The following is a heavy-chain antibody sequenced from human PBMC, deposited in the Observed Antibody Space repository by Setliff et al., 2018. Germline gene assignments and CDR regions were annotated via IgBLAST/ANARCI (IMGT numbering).Heavy chain of an antibody. D-gene: IGHD3-10*01. CDR3: ARDLIRGAPNWFDP. Sequence: GGSLRLSCAASGFTISGNSMTWVRQAPGKGLEWVSSLSSANNYIVYADSVKGRFTISRDNAKSSLYLQMNSLRAEDTAVYYCARDLIRGAPNWFDPWGQGTMVTVSS. CDR2: LSSANNYI. V-gene: IGHV3-21*01. CDR1: GFTISGNS. J-gene: IGHJ5*01.